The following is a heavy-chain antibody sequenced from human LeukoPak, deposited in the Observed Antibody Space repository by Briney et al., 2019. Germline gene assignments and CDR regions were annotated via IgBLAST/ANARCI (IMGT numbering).Heavy chain of an antibody. V-gene: IGHV3-7*01. J-gene: IGHJ4*02. CDR2: IKEDGSEK. CDR3: AKDDYYDTSGYRD. Sequence: GGSLRLSCAASGFMFSSYWMSWVRQAPGKGLEWVADIKEDGSEKSYADSVKGRFTISRDNSKNTLYLQMNSLRAEGTAVYYCAKDDYYDTSGYRDWGQGTLVTVSS. CDR1: GFMFSSYW. D-gene: IGHD3-22*01.